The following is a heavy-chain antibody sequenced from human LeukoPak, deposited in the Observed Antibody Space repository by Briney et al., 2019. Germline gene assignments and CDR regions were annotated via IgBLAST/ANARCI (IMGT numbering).Heavy chain of an antibody. J-gene: IGHJ4*02. D-gene: IGHD2-15*01. CDR1: GGTFSSYA. CDR2: IIPIFGTA. V-gene: IGHV1-69*13. Sequence: SVKVSCKASGGTFSSYAISWVRQAPGQGLEWMGGIIPIFGTANYAQKFQGRVTITADESTSTAYMELSSLRSEDTAVYYCARGAVRGGCSGGSCYFFDNWGQGTLVTVSP. CDR3: ARGAVRGGCSGGSCYFFDN.